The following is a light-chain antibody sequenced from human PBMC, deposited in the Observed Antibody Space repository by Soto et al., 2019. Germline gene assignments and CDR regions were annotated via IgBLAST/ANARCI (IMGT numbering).Light chain of an antibody. J-gene: IGKJ1*01. CDR1: QSFSSN. CDR2: GAS. V-gene: IGKV3-15*01. CDR3: QQYGSSPRT. Sequence: EILMTQSPATLSVSPGERATVSCRASQSFSSNLSWYQQKPGQAPRLLIYGASTRATGIPARSSGSGSGTEFTLTISSLQSEDFAVYYCQQYGSSPRTFGQGTKVDIK.